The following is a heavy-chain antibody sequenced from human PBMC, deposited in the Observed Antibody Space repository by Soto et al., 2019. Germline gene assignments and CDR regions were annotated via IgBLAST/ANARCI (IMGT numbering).Heavy chain of an antibody. V-gene: IGHV4-61*01. Sequence: PSETLSLTCAGSRGSITSGFYSWSWIRQRPGKGLEWIGHIYHSGHTNYNPSLKSRVTISVDTSKNQFPLKLSSVTAADTAVYYCARQVRDWFDPWGQGTLVTAPQ. CDR3: ARQVRDWFDP. CDR1: RGSITSGFYS. CDR2: IYHSGHT. J-gene: IGHJ5*02.